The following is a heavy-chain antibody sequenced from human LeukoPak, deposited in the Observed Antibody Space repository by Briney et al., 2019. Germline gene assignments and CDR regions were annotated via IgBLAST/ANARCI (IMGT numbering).Heavy chain of an antibody. J-gene: IGHJ4*02. CDR3: ARDQNGYNSRPQSYYFDY. Sequence: GGSLRLSCAASGFTFSSYWMSWVRQAPGKGLEWVANIKQDGSEKYYVDSVKGRFTISRDNAKNSLYLQMNSLRAEDTAVYYCARDQNGYNSRPQSYYFDYWGQGTLVTVSS. CDR2: IKQDGSEK. V-gene: IGHV3-7*01. D-gene: IGHD5-12*01. CDR1: GFTFSSYW.